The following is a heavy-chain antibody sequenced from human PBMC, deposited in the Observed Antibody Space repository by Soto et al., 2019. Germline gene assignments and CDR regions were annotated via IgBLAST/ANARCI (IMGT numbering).Heavy chain of an antibody. J-gene: IGHJ6*02. V-gene: IGHV3-30-3*01. CDR2: TSYDGSNK. CDR1: GFSINNFA. CDR3: ARRQDCGGSHYSHGMDV. D-gene: IGHD2-21*01. Sequence: QVQLVESGGGVVQPGRSLRLSCTASGFSINNFAMHWVRQAPGKGLEWVAVTSYDGSNKYYADSVKGRFTISRDNSKNTLYVKMNSLRHEDTSVYHCARRQDCGGSHYSHGMDVWGQGTAVTVSS.